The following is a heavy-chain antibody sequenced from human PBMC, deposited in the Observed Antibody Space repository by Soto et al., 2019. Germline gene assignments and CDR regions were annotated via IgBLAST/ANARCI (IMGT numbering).Heavy chain of an antibody. J-gene: IGHJ6*02. CDR2: ISGSGGST. CDR1: GFTFSSYA. Sequence: GGSLRLSCAAAGFTFSSYAMSWVRQAPGKGLEWVSAISGSGGSTYYADSVKGRFTISRDNSKNTLYLQMNSLRAEDTAVYYCAKAERVTMIVVVITSLYYYYGMDVWGQGT. D-gene: IGHD3-22*01. CDR3: AKAERVTMIVVVITSLYYYYGMDV. V-gene: IGHV3-23*01.